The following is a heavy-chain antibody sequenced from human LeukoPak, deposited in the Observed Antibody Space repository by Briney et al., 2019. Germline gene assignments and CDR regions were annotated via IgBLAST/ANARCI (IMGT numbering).Heavy chain of an antibody. CDR2: IYYDGST. CDR1: GDSISSFY. J-gene: IGHJ3*02. Sequence: SETLSLTCSVSGDSISSFYWNWIRQPPGKTLEWIGYIYYDGSTNYNPSLKSRVTILVDTSKNQFSLKLSSVTAADTAVYCCARVSGSNALDIWGQGTLVTVSS. V-gene: IGHV4-59*01. D-gene: IGHD5/OR15-5a*01. CDR3: ARVSGSNALDI.